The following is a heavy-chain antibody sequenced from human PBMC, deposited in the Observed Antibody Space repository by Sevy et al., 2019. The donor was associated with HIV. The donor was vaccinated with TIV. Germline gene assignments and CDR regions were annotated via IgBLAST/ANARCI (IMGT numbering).Heavy chain of an antibody. V-gene: IGHV3-30*04. CDR1: GFTFNIYV. CDR2: ISSDGSNE. J-gene: IGHJ6*01. Sequence: GGSLRLSCAASGFTFNIYVIHWVRQAPGKGLEWVAVISSDGSNEYYADYVKGRFTISRDNSKNTLYLQMNSLTPEDTAVYYCARDLPSAVTNPFYYYGLHVWGQGTTVTVSS. D-gene: IGHD4-17*01. CDR3: ARDLPSAVTNPFYYYGLHV.